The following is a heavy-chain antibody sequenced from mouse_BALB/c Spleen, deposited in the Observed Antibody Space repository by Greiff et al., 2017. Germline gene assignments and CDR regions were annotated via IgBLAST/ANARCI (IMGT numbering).Heavy chain of an antibody. J-gene: IGHJ4*01. D-gene: IGHD2-14*01. Sequence: QVQLQQSGPGLVAPSQSLSITCTVSGFSLTSYGVHWVRQPPGKGLEWLGVIWAGGSTNYNSALMSRLSTSKDNSKSQVFLKMNSLQTNDTAMYSSAREIEERREKTYYAMDYWGQGTTVTVSS. CDR2: IWAGGST. CDR1: GFSLTSYG. CDR3: AREIEERREKTYYAMDY. V-gene: IGHV2-9*02.